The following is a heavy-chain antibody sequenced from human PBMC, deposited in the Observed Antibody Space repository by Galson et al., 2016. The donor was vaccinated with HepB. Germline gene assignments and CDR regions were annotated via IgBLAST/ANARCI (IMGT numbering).Heavy chain of an antibody. V-gene: IGHV3-48*02. CDR1: GFIFSDYT. CDR3: ARDWGGVQWFQP. J-gene: IGHJ5*02. Sequence: SLRPSFAASGFIFSDYTMNWVRQAPGKGLEWLSYISSGSRTIYYADSVKGRSTISRDNPRNSLYLRMNSLRDEDTPVFYWARDWGGVQWFQPWGQGTLVTVSS. CDR2: ISSGSRTI. D-gene: IGHD3-16*01.